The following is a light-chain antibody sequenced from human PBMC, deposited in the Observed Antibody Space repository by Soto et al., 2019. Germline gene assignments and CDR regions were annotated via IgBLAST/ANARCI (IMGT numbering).Light chain of an antibody. CDR1: QSASSSY. CDR2: GAS. CDR3: QQYDSWPPLT. J-gene: IGKJ4*01. V-gene: IGKV3-20*01. Sequence: EIVLTQSPGTLSLSPGERATLSCRAIQSASSSYLAWYQQKPGQAPRLLIYGASTRATGIPARFSGSGSGTDFTLTISSLQSEDFAIYYCQQYDSWPPLTFGGGTKV.